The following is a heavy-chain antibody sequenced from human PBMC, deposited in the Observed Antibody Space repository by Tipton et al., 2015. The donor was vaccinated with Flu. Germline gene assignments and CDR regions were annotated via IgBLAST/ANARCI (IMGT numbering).Heavy chain of an antibody. CDR3: ARDEPLNGFGP. CDR1: GYTFTSYG. V-gene: IGHV1-18*03. CDR2: ISAYSGDT. J-gene: IGHJ5*02. Sequence: QLVQSGAEVKKPGASVKVSCKASGYTFTSYGISWVRQAPGQGLEWMGWISAYSGDTNYAPKLQGQVTMTTDTSKSTAYLELRSRGSDVLAGCFRARDEPLNGFGPWGQGTLGTGPS.